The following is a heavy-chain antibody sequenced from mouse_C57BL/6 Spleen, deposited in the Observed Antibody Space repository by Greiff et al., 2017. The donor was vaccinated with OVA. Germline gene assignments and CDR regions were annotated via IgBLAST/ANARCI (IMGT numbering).Heavy chain of an antibody. Sequence: VQLQQPGAELVKPGASVKLSCKASGYTFTSYWMHWVKQRPGQGLEWIGMIHPNSGSTNYNEKFKSKATLTVDKSSSTTYMQLSSLTSEDSAVYYCARMSTMVNYFDYWGQGTTLTVSS. CDR3: ARMSTMVNYFDY. V-gene: IGHV1-64*01. CDR2: IHPNSGST. J-gene: IGHJ2*01. D-gene: IGHD2-2*01. CDR1: GYTFTSYW.